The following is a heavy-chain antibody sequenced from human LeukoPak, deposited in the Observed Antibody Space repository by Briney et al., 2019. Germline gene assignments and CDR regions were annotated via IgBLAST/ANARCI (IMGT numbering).Heavy chain of an antibody. CDR2: IWYDGSNK. D-gene: IGHD1-26*01. CDR1: GFTFSSYG. CDR3: AKGVSPSGSYFAAY. Sequence: PGGSLRLSCAASGFTFSSYGMHWVRQAPGKGLEWVAVIWYDGSNKYYADSVKGRFTISRDNSKNTLYLQMNSLRAEDTAVYYCAKGVSPSGSYFAAYWGQGTLVTVSS. J-gene: IGHJ4*02. V-gene: IGHV3-33*06.